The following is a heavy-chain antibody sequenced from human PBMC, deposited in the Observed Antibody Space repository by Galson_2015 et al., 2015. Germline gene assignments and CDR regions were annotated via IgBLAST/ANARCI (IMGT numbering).Heavy chain of an antibody. D-gene: IGHD4-23*01. V-gene: IGHV3-11*01. CDR2: ISNSGTTI. CDR1: GFTFSDFY. J-gene: IGHJ6*04. Sequence: SLRLSCAASGFTFSDFYMTWIRQAPGEGLEWVSYISNSGTTIYYADSVKGRFTISRDNAKNSLYLQMNSLRGEDTAVYYCATIGGNTYGAWMDVWGKGTTGADSS. CDR3: ATIGGNTYGAWMDV.